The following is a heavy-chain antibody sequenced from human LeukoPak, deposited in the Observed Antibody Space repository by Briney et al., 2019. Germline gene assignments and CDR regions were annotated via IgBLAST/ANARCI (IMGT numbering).Heavy chain of an antibody. J-gene: IGHJ4*02. D-gene: IGHD3-10*01. V-gene: IGHV3-9*01. CDR1: VFTFDDYA. CDR3: ATGRWFGEEELDY. CDR2: ISWNSGSI. Sequence: GGSLRLSCAASVFTFDDYAMHWVRQAPEKGLEWVSGISWNSGSIGYADSVKGRFTISRDNAKNSLYLQMNSLRAEDTALYYCATGRWFGEEELDYWGQGTLVTVSS.